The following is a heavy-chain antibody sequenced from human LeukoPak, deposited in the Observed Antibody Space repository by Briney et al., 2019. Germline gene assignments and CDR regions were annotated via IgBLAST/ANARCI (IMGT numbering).Heavy chain of an antibody. CDR1: GFTFSSYW. D-gene: IGHD3-22*01. V-gene: IGHV3-7*03. Sequence: GGSLRLSCAASGFTFSSYWMSWVRQAPGKGPEWVANIKQDGSEKYYVDSVKGRFTISRDNAKNSLYLQMNSLRAEDTAVYYCARGLYYYDSSGYEGIDYWGQGTLVTVSS. J-gene: IGHJ4*02. CDR2: IKQDGSEK. CDR3: ARGLYYYDSSGYEGIDY.